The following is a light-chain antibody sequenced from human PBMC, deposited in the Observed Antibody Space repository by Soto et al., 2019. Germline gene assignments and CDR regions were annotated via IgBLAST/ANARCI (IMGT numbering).Light chain of an antibody. Sequence: EIVIRQSPATLSLSPGERVTLAGRASQSVSSNLAWYQQRPGQAPRRLIYGASTRASGVPDRFSGSESGTAFSLTIRSLQSEDSALYYCQQYDVWPALTFGGGTKVDIK. CDR3: QQYDVWPALT. CDR2: GAS. CDR1: QSVSSN. V-gene: IGKV3-15*01. J-gene: IGKJ4*01.